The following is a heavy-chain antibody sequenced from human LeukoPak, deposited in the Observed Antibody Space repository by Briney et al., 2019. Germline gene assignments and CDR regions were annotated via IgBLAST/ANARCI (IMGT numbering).Heavy chain of an antibody. J-gene: IGHJ4*02. CDR2: ISSSSSYI. V-gene: IGHV3-21*01. CDR1: GFTFSSYS. CDR3: ATSPDYYDSSGYYSQTDY. D-gene: IGHD3-22*01. Sequence: TGGSLRLSCAASGFTFSSYSMNWVRQAPGKGLEWVSSISSSSSYIYYADSVKGRFTISRDNAKNSLYLQMNSLRAEDTAVYYCATSPDYYDSSGYYSQTDYWGQGTLVTVSS.